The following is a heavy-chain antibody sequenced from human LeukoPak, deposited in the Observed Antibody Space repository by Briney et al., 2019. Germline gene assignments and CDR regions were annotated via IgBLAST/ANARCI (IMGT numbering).Heavy chain of an antibody. CDR3: ARGLARYSSRAHFDY. V-gene: IGHV4-34*01. CDR1: GFDFINAW. Sequence: GSLRLSCAASGFDFINAWMSWIRQPPGKGLEWIGEINHSGSTNYNPSLKSRVTISVDTSKNQFSLKLSSVTAADTAVYYCARGLARYSSRAHFDYWGQGTLVTVSS. D-gene: IGHD6-13*01. CDR2: INHSGST. J-gene: IGHJ4*02.